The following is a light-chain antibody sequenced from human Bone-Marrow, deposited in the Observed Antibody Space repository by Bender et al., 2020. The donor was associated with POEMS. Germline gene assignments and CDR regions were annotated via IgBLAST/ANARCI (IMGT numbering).Light chain of an antibody. V-gene: IGLV3-21*02. J-gene: IGLJ3*02. CDR2: EDS. CDR3: HVWDSVINQEV. CDR1: GIGGKS. Sequence: SYVLTQPPSVSVAPGQTARITCGGNGIGGKSVHWYQQKAGRAPVLVVYEDSDRPSGIPERFSGSNSVNSATLTISRVEAGDEADYYCHVWDSVINQEVFGGGTKLTVL.